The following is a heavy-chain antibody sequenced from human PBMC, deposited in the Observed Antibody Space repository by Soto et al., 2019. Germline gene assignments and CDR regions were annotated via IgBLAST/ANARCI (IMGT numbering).Heavy chain of an antibody. CDR1: GDSIDNTVFF. CDR3: AREDYYDSSGYSGRRFDP. J-gene: IGHJ5*02. CDR2: IYDSGST. Sequence: PSETLSLTCSVSGDSIDNTVFFWNWIRQPPGKGLEWIGYIYDSGSTSYNPSLKSRIIISLDTSKNQFSLKLRSVTAADTAVYYCAREDYYDSSGYSGRRFDPWGQGTLVTVSS. V-gene: IGHV4-30-4*01. D-gene: IGHD3-22*01.